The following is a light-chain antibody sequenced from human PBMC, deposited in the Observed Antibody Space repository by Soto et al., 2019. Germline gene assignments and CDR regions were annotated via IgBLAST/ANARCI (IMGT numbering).Light chain of an antibody. CDR1: RSVSSSF. V-gene: IGKV3-20*01. CDR3: QQYASSPRT. Sequence: EIVLTQSPGTLSLSPGGRATLSCRASRSVSSSFLAWYQQKPGQAPRLLIYGASSRATGIPDRFSGSGSGTDFTLTISGLEPEDFVVYYCQQYASSPRTFGQGTKVDIK. J-gene: IGKJ1*01. CDR2: GAS.